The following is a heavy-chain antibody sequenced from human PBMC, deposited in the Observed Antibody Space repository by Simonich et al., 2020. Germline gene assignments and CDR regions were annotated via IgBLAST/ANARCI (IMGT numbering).Heavy chain of an antibody. CDR2: ICAYNGNT. CDR3: ARASRGTWWYYYFDY. V-gene: IGHV1-18*01. D-gene: IGHD2-15*01. J-gene: IGHJ4*02. CDR1: GYTFTSYG. Sequence: QVQLVQSGAEVKKPGASVKVSCKASGYTFTSYGISWVRQAPGQGLECMGMICAYNGNTNYAQKLQGRVTMTTATSTSTAYMERRSRRSDDTAVYYCARASRGTWWYYYFDYWGQGTLVTVSS.